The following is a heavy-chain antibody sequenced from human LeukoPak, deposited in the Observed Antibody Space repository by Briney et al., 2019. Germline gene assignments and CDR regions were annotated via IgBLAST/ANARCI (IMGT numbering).Heavy chain of an antibody. D-gene: IGHD3-22*01. V-gene: IGHV3-9*03. Sequence: GGSLRLSCAASGFTFSSYEMNWVRQAPGKGLEWVSGISWNSGSIGYADSVKGRFTISRDNAKNSLYLQMNSLRAEDMALYYCAKGYYYDSSGYFDYWGQGTLVTVSS. CDR2: ISWNSGSI. J-gene: IGHJ4*02. CDR3: AKGYYYDSSGYFDY. CDR1: GFTFSSYE.